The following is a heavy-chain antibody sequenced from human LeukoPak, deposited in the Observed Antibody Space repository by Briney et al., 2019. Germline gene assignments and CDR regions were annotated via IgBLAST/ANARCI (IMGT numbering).Heavy chain of an antibody. CDR3: ARDGARTMNWNYVGSNWFDP. J-gene: IGHJ5*02. CDR2: INPNSGDT. CDR1: GYTFTGYY. D-gene: IGHD1-7*01. Sequence: GASVKVSCKASGYTFTGYYMHWVRQAPGQGLEWMVWINPNSGDTNYAQKFQGRVTMTRDTSISTAYMELSRLRSDDTAVYYCARDGARTMNWNYVGSNWFDPWGQGTLVTVSS. V-gene: IGHV1-2*02.